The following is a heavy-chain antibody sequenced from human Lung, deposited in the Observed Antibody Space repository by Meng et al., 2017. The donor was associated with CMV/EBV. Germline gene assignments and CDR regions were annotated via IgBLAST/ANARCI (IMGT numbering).Heavy chain of an antibody. CDR1: GGSISSYF. J-gene: IGHJ4*02. Sequence: LXCTVSGGSISSYFWSWIRQPPGKGLERIGYIYYTGSTNYNPSLKSRVTISVDTSKKQFSLKLSSVTAADTAVYYCARGRDFGVVTPGYWGQGTLVNGAS. D-gene: IGHD3-3*01. V-gene: IGHV4-59*01. CDR3: ARGRDFGVVTPGY. CDR2: IYYTGST.